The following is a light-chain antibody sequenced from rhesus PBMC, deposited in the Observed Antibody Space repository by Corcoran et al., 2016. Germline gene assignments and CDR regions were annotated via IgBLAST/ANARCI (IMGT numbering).Light chain of an antibody. Sequence: QTAPTQSHSVSGSPGQSVTISCTGTSHDIGGYNRVSWYQQNPGKAPKLMIYEVSKRPSGVSDRFSGSKSGNTASLTISGLQAEDEADYYCSSYASSSTYIFGAGTRLTVL. CDR3: SSYASSSTYI. CDR1: SHDIGGYNR. V-gene: IGLV2-13*03. J-gene: IGLJ1*01. CDR2: EVS.